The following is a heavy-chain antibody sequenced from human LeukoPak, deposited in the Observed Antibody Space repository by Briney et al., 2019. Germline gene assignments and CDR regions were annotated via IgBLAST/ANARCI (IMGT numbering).Heavy chain of an antibody. V-gene: IGHV4-34*01. CDR1: GGSFSGYC. CDR2: INHSGST. J-gene: IGHJ4*02. CDR3: ARGRVTMVRGVLFDY. D-gene: IGHD3-10*01. Sequence: SETLSLTCAVYGGSFSGYCWSWIRQPPGKGLEWIGEINHSGSTNYNPSLKSRVTISVDTSKNQFSLKLSSVTAADTAVYYCARGRVTMVRGVLFDYWGQGTLVTVSS.